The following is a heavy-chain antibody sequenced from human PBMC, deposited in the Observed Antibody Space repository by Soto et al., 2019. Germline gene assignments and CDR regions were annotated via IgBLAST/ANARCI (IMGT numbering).Heavy chain of an antibody. CDR3: ARRSITGTTDAVFDY. V-gene: IGHV4-31*03. D-gene: IGHD1-7*01. CDR1: GGSISSGGYY. CDR2: IYYSGST. J-gene: IGHJ4*02. Sequence: SETLSLTCTVSGGSISSGGYYWSWIRQHPGKGLEWIGYIYYSGSTYYNPSLKSRVTISVDTSKNQFSLKLSSVTAADTAVYYCARRSITGTTDAVFDYWGQGTLVTVSS.